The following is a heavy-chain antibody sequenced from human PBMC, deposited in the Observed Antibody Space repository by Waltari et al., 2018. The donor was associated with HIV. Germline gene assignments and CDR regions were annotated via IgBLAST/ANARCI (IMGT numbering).Heavy chain of an antibody. Sequence: QVHLVQSGPEVKKPGSSVKVSCKASGGSFNNFAISWVRQAPGQGLEWMGGSTPFVGTANYQQKFQGRVTITADESTSTSYMELSSLTSEDTAVYYCARVGYSSKLGWFDPWGQGTLVTVFS. D-gene: IGHD6-19*01. V-gene: IGHV1-69*01. CDR3: ARVGYSSKLGWFDP. CDR2: STPFVGTA. J-gene: IGHJ5*02. CDR1: GGSFNNFA.